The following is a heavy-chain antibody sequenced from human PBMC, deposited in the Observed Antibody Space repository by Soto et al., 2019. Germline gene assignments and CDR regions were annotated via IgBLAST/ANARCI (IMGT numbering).Heavy chain of an antibody. CDR1: GGSISSSSYY. CDR3: ARHSRLGELSSLYYYYGMDV. J-gene: IGHJ6*02. Sequence: SETLSLTCTVSGGSISSSSYYWGWIRQPPGKGLEWIGSIYYSGSTYYNPSLKSRVTISADTSKNQFSLKLSSVTVADTAVYYCARHSRLGELSSLYYYYGMDVWGQGTTVTVSS. V-gene: IGHV4-39*01. CDR2: IYYSGST. D-gene: IGHD3-16*02.